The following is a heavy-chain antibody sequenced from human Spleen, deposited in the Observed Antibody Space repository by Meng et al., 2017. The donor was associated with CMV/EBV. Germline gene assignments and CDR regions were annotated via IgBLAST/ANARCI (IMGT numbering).Heavy chain of an antibody. J-gene: IGHJ3*02. Sequence: SETLSLTCSVSGGSISSSSYCWGWIRQPPGKGLEWIGNIYYSGSTYYNPSLKSRVTISVDTSKNQFSLKLSSVTAADTAVYYCARRAYCSSTSCYMVKAFDIWGQGTMVTVSS. CDR1: GGSISSSSYC. CDR2: IYYSGST. V-gene: IGHV4-39*07. D-gene: IGHD2-2*02. CDR3: ARRAYCSSTSCYMVKAFDI.